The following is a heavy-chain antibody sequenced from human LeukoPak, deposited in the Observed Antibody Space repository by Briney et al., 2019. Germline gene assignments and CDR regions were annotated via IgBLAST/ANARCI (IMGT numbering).Heavy chain of an antibody. CDR3: ARGFSSGWYSVDY. CDR2: IYYSGST. V-gene: IGHV4-59*01. J-gene: IGHJ4*02. CDR1: GGSISSYY. Sequence: SETLSLTCTVSGGSISSYYWSWIRQPPGKGLEWIGYIYYSGSTNYNPSPKSRVTISVDTSKNQFSLKLSSVTAADTAVYYCARGFSSGWYSVDYWGQGTLVTVSS. D-gene: IGHD6-19*01.